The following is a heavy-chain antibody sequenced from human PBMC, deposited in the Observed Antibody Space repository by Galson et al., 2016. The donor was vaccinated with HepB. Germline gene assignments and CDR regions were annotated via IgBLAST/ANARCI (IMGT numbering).Heavy chain of an antibody. Sequence: SLRLSCAVSGLTLSSSAVSWVRQAPGKGLEWVSTISGRAGRTFIADSVKGRFTISRDNSKNTLYLQMNSLSAEDTAVYYCAKSGKGERLLPFYPFDVWGQGTAVTVSS. J-gene: IGHJ3*01. CDR2: ISGRAGRT. D-gene: IGHD1-26*01. CDR1: GLTLSSSA. CDR3: AKSGKGERLLPFYPFDV. V-gene: IGHV3-23*01.